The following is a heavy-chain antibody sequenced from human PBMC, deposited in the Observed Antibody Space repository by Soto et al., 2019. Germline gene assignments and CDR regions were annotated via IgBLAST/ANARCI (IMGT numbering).Heavy chain of an antibody. V-gene: IGHV1-3*01. CDR3: ARGGYYVSGRRYYYYYGMDV. D-gene: IGHD3-10*01. CDR2: INAGNGNT. Sequence: QVQLVQSGAEVKKPGASVKVSCKASGYTFTSYAMHWVRQAPGQRLEWMGWINAGNGNTKYSQKFQGRVTMTRDTSASTAYMELSSLRSEDTAVYYCARGGYYVSGRRYYYYYGMDVWGQGTTVTVSS. J-gene: IGHJ6*02. CDR1: GYTFTSYA.